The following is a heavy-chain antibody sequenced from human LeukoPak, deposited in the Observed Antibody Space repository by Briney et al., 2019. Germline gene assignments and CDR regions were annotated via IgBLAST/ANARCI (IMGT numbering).Heavy chain of an antibody. V-gene: IGHV6-1*01. CDR1: GDSVSSNSAA. D-gene: IGHD6-13*01. J-gene: IGHJ4*02. CDR2: TYYRSKWYN. CDR3: ARVPPSPPGYSSSWYYFDY. Sequence: SQTLSLTCAISGDSVSSNSAAWNWIRQSPSRGLEWLGRTYYRSKWYNDYAVSVKSRITINPDTSKNQFSLQLNSVTPEDTAVYYCARVPPSPPGYSSSWYYFDYWGQGTLVTVSS.